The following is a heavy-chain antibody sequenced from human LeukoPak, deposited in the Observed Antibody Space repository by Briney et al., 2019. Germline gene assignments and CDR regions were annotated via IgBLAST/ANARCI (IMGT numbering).Heavy chain of an antibody. D-gene: IGHD5-18*01. V-gene: IGHV3-43D*03. Sequence: PGGSLTLSCAPAGLTLDDYAMHWVSHPAGECLEWVLYISWDGSSTYYADSVKGRFTISRDNSKNSLYLQMNSLRTEDTALYYCAKDRVGYSYGPFDYWGQGTLVTVSS. CDR2: ISWDGSST. CDR1: GLTLDDYA. J-gene: IGHJ4*02. CDR3: AKDRVGYSYGPFDY.